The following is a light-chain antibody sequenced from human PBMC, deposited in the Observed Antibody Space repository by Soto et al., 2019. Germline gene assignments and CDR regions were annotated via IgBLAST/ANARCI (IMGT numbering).Light chain of an antibody. CDR1: SSDVGGYNY. Sequence: QSALTQPASVSGSPGQSITISCTGTSSDVGGYNYVSWYQQHPGKAPKLMIYDVSNRPSGVYNRFSGSKSGNTASLTISGLQAEDEDDYYCSSYTSSSTLEVFGGGTKVTVL. V-gene: IGLV2-14*01. CDR2: DVS. J-gene: IGLJ2*01. CDR3: SSYTSSSTLEV.